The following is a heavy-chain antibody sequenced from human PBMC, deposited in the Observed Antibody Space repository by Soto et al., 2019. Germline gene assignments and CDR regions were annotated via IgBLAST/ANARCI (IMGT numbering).Heavy chain of an antibody. CDR2: INAGNGNT. CDR3: ASSHIAAAPYGMAV. J-gene: IGHJ6*02. V-gene: IGHV1-3*01. D-gene: IGHD6-13*01. Sequence: QVQLVQSGAEVKKPGASVKVSCKASGYTFTSYAMHWVRQAPGQRLEWMGWINAGNGNTKYSQKFPGRVTITRDTSASTASMELSSRRSEATAVHYCASSHIAAAPYGMAVWGQGTTVTVSS. CDR1: GYTFTSYA.